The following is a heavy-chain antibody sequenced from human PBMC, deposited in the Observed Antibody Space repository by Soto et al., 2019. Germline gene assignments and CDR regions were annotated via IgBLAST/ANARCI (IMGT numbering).Heavy chain of an antibody. D-gene: IGHD6-19*01. J-gene: IGHJ5*02. CDR2: IYYSGST. V-gene: IGHV4-59*01. CDR3: ARGISFVYSSGWYSTTYNWFDP. Sequence: SETLSLTCTVSGGSISSYYWSWIRRPPGKGLEWIGYIYYSGSTNYNPSLKSRVTISVDTSKNQFSLKLSSVTAADTAVYYCARGISFVYSSGWYSTTYNWFDPWGQGTLVTVSS. CDR1: GGSISSYY.